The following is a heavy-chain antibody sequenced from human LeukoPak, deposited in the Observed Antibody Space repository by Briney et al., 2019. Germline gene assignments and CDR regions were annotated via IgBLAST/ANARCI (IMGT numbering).Heavy chain of an antibody. CDR2: IIPIFGTA. CDR3: ATDPFSSSWFGLGDY. V-gene: IGHV1-69*05. CDR1: GGTFSSYA. J-gene: IGHJ4*02. D-gene: IGHD6-13*01. Sequence: GASVKVSCKASGGTFSSYAISWVRQAPGQGLEWMGGIIPIFGTANYAQKFQGRVTITTDESTSTAYMELSSLRSEDTAVYYCATDPFSSSWFGLGDYWGQGALVTVSS.